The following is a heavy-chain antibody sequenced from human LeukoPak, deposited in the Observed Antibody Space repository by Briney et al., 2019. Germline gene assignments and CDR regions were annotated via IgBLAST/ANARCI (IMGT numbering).Heavy chain of an antibody. CDR2: INTDGSST. D-gene: IGHD4-17*01. CDR3: ARVTTVTTRGAFDI. V-gene: IGHV3-74*01. Sequence: GGSLRLSCAASGFTFSSYWMHWVRQAPGKGLVWVSRINTDGSSTSYADFVKGRFTISRDNAKNTLYLQTNSLRAEDTAVYYCARVTTVTTRGAFDIWGQGTMVTVSS. CDR1: GFTFSSYW. J-gene: IGHJ3*02.